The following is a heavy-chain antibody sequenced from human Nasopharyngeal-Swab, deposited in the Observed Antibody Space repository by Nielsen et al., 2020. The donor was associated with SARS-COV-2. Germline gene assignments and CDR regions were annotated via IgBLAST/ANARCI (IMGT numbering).Heavy chain of an antibody. CDR1: GINFGGYW. J-gene: IGHJ6*02. V-gene: IGHV3-74*01. CDR2: IDTTGKST. CDR3: ARDTYRSSSQLYYYGMDV. Sequence: GESLKISCAASGINFGGYWMHWVRQVPGKGLVWVSEIDTTGKSTNYADSVRGRFTIFRDNAKNTLYLQMNSLRVEDTALYYCARDTYRSSSQLYYYGMDVWGQGTTVTVSS. D-gene: IGHD6-6*01.